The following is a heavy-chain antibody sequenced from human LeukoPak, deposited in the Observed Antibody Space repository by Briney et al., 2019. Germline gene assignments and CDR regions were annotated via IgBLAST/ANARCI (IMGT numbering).Heavy chain of an antibody. Sequence: SETLSLTCTVSGGSISSYYWSWIRQPPGKGLEWIGYIYYSGSTNYDPSLKSRVTISVDTSKNQFSLKLSSVTAADTAVYYCARGYSGYDLDYWGQGTLVTVSS. D-gene: IGHD5-12*01. V-gene: IGHV4-59*01. CDR1: GGSISSYY. J-gene: IGHJ4*02. CDR2: IYYSGST. CDR3: ARGYSGYDLDY.